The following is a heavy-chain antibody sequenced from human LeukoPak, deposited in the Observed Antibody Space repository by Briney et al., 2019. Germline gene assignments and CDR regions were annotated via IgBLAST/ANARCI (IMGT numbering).Heavy chain of an antibody. CDR2: IYHSGST. D-gene: IGHD3-10*01. V-gene: IGHV4-34*01. Sequence: SETLSLTCAVYGGSFSGYYWSWIRQPPGKGLEWIGSIYHSGSTNYNPSLKRRVTIAIDKSKNQFSLNLTSVTAADTAIYYCARAPRWFGDLLPQPHFDYWGQGTLVIVSS. J-gene: IGHJ4*02. CDR1: GGSFSGYY. CDR3: ARAPRWFGDLLPQPHFDY.